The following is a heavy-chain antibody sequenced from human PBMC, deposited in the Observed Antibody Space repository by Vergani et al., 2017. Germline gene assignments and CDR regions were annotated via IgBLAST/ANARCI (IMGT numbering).Heavy chain of an antibody. V-gene: IGHV1-18*01. D-gene: IGHD1-1*01. Sequence: VPLVQSGAAVKTPGASVKVSCTASGYTFTSYGISWVRQAPGQGLEWMGWISAYNGNTNYAQKFQGRVTTTTDTSTSTAYMELRSLTSDDTAVYYCARDAFPKYGTNFDYWGQGTLVTVSS. CDR1: GYTFTSYG. J-gene: IGHJ4*02. CDR3: ARDAFPKYGTNFDY. CDR2: ISAYNGNT.